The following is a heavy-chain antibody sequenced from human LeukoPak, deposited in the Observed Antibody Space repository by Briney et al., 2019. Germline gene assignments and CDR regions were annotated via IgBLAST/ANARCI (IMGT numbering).Heavy chain of an antibody. CDR3: VKGTGTKYYYYGMDV. CDR1: GFTFSSYA. D-gene: IGHD3/OR15-3a*01. Sequence: GGSLRLSCAASGFTFSSYAMSWVRQAPGKGLEWVSVISNSGGSTFYADSVKGRFTISRDNSKNTLYLQMSSLRAEDTAVYYCVKGTGTKYYYYGMDVWGQGTTVTVSS. V-gene: IGHV3-23*01. J-gene: IGHJ6*02. CDR2: ISNSGGST.